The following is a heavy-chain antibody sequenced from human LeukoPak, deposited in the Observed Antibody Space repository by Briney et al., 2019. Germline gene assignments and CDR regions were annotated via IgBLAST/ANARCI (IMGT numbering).Heavy chain of an antibody. CDR1: GFTFSSYG. CDR3: AKDVSTSWVYSYFDY. D-gene: IGHD6-13*01. CDR2: ISYDGNNT. V-gene: IGHV3-30*18. J-gene: IGHJ4*02. Sequence: PGRSLRLSCAASGFTFSSYGMHWVRQAPGKGLEWVAVISYDGNNTYYADSVKGRFTISRDNSKNTLYLQMNSLRVEDTAVYYCAKDVSTSWVYSYFDYWGQGTLVTVSS.